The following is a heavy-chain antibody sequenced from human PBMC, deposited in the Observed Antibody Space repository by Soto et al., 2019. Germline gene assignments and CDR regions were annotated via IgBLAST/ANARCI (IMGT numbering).Heavy chain of an antibody. CDR1: GGTFSSYA. J-gene: IGHJ6*02. D-gene: IGHD6-6*01. CDR2: IIPIFGTA. V-gene: IGHV1-69*01. CDR3: ARDEVAARLNYYYGMDV. Sequence: QVQLVQSGAEVKKPGSSVKVSCKASGGTFSSYAISWVRQAPGQGLEWMGGIIPIFGTANYAQKFQGRVTITADESTSTDYMELSSLRSEDTAVYYCARDEVAARLNYYYGMDVWGQGTTVTVSS.